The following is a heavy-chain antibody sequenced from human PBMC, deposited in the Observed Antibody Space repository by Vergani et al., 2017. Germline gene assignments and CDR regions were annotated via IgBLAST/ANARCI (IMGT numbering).Heavy chain of an antibody. V-gene: IGHV3-15*01. CDR1: GFTFSNAW. CDR3: HIVGATFDFDY. J-gene: IGHJ4*02. CDR2: ITRKTDGVTT. Sequence: EVQLVESGGGLVKPGGSLRLSCAASGFTFSNAWMSWVRQAPGKGLEWVGRITRKTDGVTTDYAAPVKGRFTISRDASKNTLYLQMNSLKTEDTAVYYCHIVGATFDFDYWGQGTLVTVSS. D-gene: IGHD1-26*01.